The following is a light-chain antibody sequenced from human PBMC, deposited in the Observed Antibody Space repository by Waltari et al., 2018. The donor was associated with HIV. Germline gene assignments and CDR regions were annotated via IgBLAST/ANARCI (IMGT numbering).Light chain of an antibody. CDR3: SSYTSSSTLEV. J-gene: IGLJ3*02. CDR1: SRDVGGYNY. Sequence: QSALTQPASVSGSPGQSITISCTGTSRDVGGYNYASWYQQHPGKAPKLMIYDVSNRPSGVSNRFSGSKSGNTASLTISGLQAEDEADYYCSSYTSSSTLEVFGGGTKLTVL. CDR2: DVS. V-gene: IGLV2-14*03.